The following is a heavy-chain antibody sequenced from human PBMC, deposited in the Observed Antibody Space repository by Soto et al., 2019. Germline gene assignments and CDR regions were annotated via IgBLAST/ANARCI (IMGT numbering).Heavy chain of an antibody. Sequence: ASVKISCRASGYTFTSYGISWVRQAPGQGLEWMGWISAYNGSTNYAQTLQGRVTMTTATSTSTAYMELRSMRTDETAAYYCARDARWFGELLFLGDYWGQGTLGTVHS. CDR3: ARDARWFGELLFLGDY. J-gene: IGHJ4*02. CDR1: GYTFTSYG. D-gene: IGHD3-10*01. CDR2: ISAYNGST. V-gene: IGHV1-18*01.